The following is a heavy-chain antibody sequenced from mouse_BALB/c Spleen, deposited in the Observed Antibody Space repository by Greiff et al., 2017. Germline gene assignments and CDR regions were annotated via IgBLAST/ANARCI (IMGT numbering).Heavy chain of an antibody. J-gene: IGHJ2*01. Sequence: VHVKQSGTVLARPGASVKMSCKASGYTFTSYWMHWVKQRPGQGLEWIGAIYPGNSDTSYNQKFKGKAKLTAVTSTSTAYMELSSLTNEDSAVYYCTRSDDGYSYDYWGQGTTLTVSS. CDR3: TRSDDGYSYDY. V-gene: IGHV1-5*01. CDR2: IYPGNSDT. D-gene: IGHD2-3*01. CDR1: GYTFTSYW.